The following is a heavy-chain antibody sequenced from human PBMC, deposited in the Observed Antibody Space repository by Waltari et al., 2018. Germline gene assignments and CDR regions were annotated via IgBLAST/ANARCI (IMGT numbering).Heavy chain of an antibody. CDR3: GSSPSQGIEWRSPIDY. D-gene: IGHD3-3*01. CDR2: IYYNGGT. CDR1: GASISSSAYY. Sequence: QPQLQESGPGLVKPSETLSLTCTVSGASISSSAYYWGWIRQPPGKGLEWIGNIYYNGGTYSTPSLNSRVTISVDTSKNQVSLRLNSVTAADTAVYYCGSSPSQGIEWRSPIDYWGQGALVTVSS. J-gene: IGHJ4*01. V-gene: IGHV4-39*01.